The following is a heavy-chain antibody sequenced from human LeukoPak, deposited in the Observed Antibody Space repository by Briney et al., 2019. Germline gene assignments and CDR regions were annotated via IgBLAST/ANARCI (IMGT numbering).Heavy chain of an antibody. CDR1: GFTFSSYA. CDR3: ARVAGSFTGGASDI. Sequence: GGSLRLSRAASGFTFSSYAMHWVRQAPGKGLEWVAVISYDGSNKYYADSVKGRFTISRDNSKNTLYLQMNSLRAEDTAVYYCARVAGSFTGGASDIWGQGTMVTVSS. J-gene: IGHJ3*02. CDR2: ISYDGSNK. D-gene: IGHD1-26*01. V-gene: IGHV3-30-3*01.